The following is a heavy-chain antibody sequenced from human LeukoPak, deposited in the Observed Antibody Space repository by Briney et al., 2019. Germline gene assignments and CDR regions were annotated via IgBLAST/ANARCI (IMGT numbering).Heavy chain of an antibody. V-gene: IGHV4-34*01. D-gene: IGHD3-9*01. CDR2: INHSGST. J-gene: IGHJ4*02. Sequence: SETLSLTCAVYGGSFSGYYWSWIRQPPGKGLEWIGEINHSGSTNYNPSLKSRVTISVDTSKNQFSLKLSSVTAADTAVYYCAKAVGSFDWLPLFDYWGQGTLVTVSS. CDR1: GGSFSGYY. CDR3: AKAVGSFDWLPLFDY.